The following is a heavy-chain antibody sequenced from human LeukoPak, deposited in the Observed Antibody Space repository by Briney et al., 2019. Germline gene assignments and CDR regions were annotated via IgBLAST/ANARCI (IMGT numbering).Heavy chain of an antibody. V-gene: IGHV4-38-2*02. CDR2: IYHSGST. CDR1: GYSISSGYY. Sequence: PSETLSLTCTVSGYSISSGYYWGWIRQPPGKGLEWIGSIYHSGSTYYNPSLKSRVTISVDTSKNQFSLKLSSVTAADTAVYYCARVWGGYEKYYYYYMDVWGKGTTVTVSS. CDR3: ARVWGGYEKYYYYYMDV. J-gene: IGHJ6*03. D-gene: IGHD5-12*01.